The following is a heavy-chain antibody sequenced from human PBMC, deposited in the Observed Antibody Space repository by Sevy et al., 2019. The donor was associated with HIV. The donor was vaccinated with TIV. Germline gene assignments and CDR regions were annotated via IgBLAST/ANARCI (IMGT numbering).Heavy chain of an antibody. Sequence: ASVKVSCKASGYTFTSYGISWVRQAPGQGLEWMGWISAYNGNTNYAQKLQGRATMTTDTSTSTAYMELRSLRSDDTAVYYCARALSGSYPGVAYFDYWGQGTLVTVSS. D-gene: IGHD1-26*01. CDR3: ARALSGSYPGVAYFDY. CDR1: GYTFTSYG. J-gene: IGHJ4*02. CDR2: ISAYNGNT. V-gene: IGHV1-18*01.